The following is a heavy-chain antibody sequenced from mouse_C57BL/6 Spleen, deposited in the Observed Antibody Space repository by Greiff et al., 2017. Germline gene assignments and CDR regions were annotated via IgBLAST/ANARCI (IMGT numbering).Heavy chain of an antibody. J-gene: IGHJ1*03. CDR3: ARWSTTVPRYFDV. V-gene: IGHV1-69*01. D-gene: IGHD1-1*01. CDR2: IDPSDSYT. CDR1: GYTFTSYW. Sequence: VQLQQPGAELVMPGASVKLSCKASGYTFTSYWMHWVKQRPGQGLEWIGEIDPSDSYTNYNQKFKGKSTLTVDKSSSTAYMQLSSLTSEDSAVYYCARWSTTVPRYFDVWGTGTTVTVSS.